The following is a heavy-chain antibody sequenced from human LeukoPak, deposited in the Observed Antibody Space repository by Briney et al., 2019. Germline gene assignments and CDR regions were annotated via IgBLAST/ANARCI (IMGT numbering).Heavy chain of an antibody. CDR2: IYYSGST. Sequence: SETLSLTCTVSGGSISSYYWSWIRQPPGKGLEWIGYIYYSGSTNYNPSLKSRVTISVDTSKNQFSLKLSSVTAADTAVYYCAREISGVITFGGVLARGPAFDIWGQGTMVTVSS. CDR3: AREISGVITFGGVLARGPAFDI. V-gene: IGHV4-59*01. D-gene: IGHD3-16*01. J-gene: IGHJ3*02. CDR1: GGSISSYY.